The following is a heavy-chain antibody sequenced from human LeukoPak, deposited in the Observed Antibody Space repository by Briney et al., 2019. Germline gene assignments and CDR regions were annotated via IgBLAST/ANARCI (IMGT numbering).Heavy chain of an antibody. V-gene: IGHV3-30-3*01. Sequence: GGSLRLSCAASGFTFSSYAMHWVRQAPGKGLEWVAVISYDGSNKYYADSVKGRFTISRDNSKNTLFLQMNNLRAEDTAVYYCVKDRYDSGYDFNYFDYWGQGTLVTVSS. CDR2: ISYDGSNK. CDR1: GFTFSSYA. J-gene: IGHJ4*02. D-gene: IGHD5-12*01. CDR3: VKDRYDSGYDFNYFDY.